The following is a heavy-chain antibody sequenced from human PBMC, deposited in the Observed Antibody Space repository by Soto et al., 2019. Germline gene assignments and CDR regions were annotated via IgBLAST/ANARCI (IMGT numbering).Heavy chain of an antibody. CDR2: IIPIFHTT. D-gene: IGHD3-16*01. CDR3: ARGGVTGDYYDHGVDV. V-gene: IGHV1-69*12. J-gene: IGHJ6*02. Sequence: QVQLVQSGAEVKKPGSSVKVSCKASGGTFSSYAISWVRQAPGQGLEWMGGIIPIFHTTNYAQKFQGRVTIAADVSTSRAYMVLRSLRSEDTAVHYCARGGVTGDYYDHGVDVWGQGTTVTVSS. CDR1: GGTFSSYA.